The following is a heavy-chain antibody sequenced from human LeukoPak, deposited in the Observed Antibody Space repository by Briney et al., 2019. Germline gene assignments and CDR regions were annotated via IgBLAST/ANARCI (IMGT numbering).Heavy chain of an antibody. CDR3: AASIPFSNSYYYYYYMDV. V-gene: IGHV3-48*03. D-gene: IGHD2/OR15-2a*01. Sequence: PGGSLRLSCAASGFTFSSYEMNWVRQAPGKGLEWVSYISSSGSTIYYADSVKGRFTISRDNAKNSLYLQMNSLRAEDTAVYYCAASIPFSNSYYYYYYMDVWDKGTTVTVSS. J-gene: IGHJ6*03. CDR2: ISSSGSTI. CDR1: GFTFSSYE.